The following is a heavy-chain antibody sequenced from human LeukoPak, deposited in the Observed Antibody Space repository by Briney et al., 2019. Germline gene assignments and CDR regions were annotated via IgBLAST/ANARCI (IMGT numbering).Heavy chain of an antibody. CDR3: ATKQWLAPPPDS. Sequence: PGGSLRLSCAASGFTFSKYWMLWVRQAAGKGLESVSRINTDGTVTTYADSVKDRFTVSRDNADNTMFLQMNSVRDEDTAVYYCATKQWLAPPPDSWGQGTPVTVSS. V-gene: IGHV3-74*01. CDR2: INTDGTVT. D-gene: IGHD6-19*01. CDR1: GFTFSKYW. J-gene: IGHJ4*02.